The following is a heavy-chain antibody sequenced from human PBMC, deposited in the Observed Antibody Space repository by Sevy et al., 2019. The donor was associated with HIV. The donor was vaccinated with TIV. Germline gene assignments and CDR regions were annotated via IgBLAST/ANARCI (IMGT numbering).Heavy chain of an antibody. Sequence: ASVKVSCKATGYMFSDYNMHWVRQAPGQGLEWMALINPNSGVTIYAQKFRGRVSLTRDTSMSTAYMELSALTSDDTPVYYCVREDNNAPRTLLSFDIWGQGTMVTVSS. D-gene: IGHD1-20*01. CDR2: INPNSGVT. CDR1: GYMFSDYN. CDR3: VREDNNAPRTLLSFDI. J-gene: IGHJ3*02. V-gene: IGHV1-2*06.